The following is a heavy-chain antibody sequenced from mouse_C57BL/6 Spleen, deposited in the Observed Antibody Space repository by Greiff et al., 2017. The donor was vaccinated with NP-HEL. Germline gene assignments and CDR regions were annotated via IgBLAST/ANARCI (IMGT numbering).Heavy chain of an antibody. V-gene: IGHV3-8*01. CDR2: ISYSGST. CDR3: ARSALYDYDGDYAMDY. CDR1: GYSITSDY. D-gene: IGHD2-4*01. Sequence: EVHLVESGPGLAKPSQTLSLTCSVTGYSITSDYWNWIRKFPGNKLEYMGYISYSGSTYYNPSLKSRISITRDTSKNQYYLQLNSVTTEDTATYYCARSALYDYDGDYAMDYWGQGTSVTVSS. J-gene: IGHJ4*01.